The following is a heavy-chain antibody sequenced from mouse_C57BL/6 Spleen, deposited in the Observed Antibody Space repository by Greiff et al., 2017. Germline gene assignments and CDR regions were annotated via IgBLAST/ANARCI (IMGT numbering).Heavy chain of an antibody. Sequence: QVQLQQPGTELVKPGASVKLSCKASGYTFTSYWMHWVKQRPGQGLEWIGMIHPNSGSTNYNEKFKSKATLTVDKSASTAYMQLSSLTSEDSAVYYCARRTGYAMDYWGQGTSVTVSS. J-gene: IGHJ4*01. CDR3: ARRTGYAMDY. CDR2: IHPNSGST. D-gene: IGHD4-1*01. CDR1: GYTFTSYW. V-gene: IGHV1-64*01.